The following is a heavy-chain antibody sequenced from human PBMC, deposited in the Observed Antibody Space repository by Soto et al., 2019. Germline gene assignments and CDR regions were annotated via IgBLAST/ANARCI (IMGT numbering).Heavy chain of an antibody. CDR1: GFSLSTSGVG. J-gene: IGHJ4*02. CDR2: IYWNDDK. Sequence: QITLKESGPTLVKPTQTLTLTCTFSGFSLSTSGVGVGWIHQPPGKALEWLALIYWNDDKRYSPSLKSRLTITKDTSKNQVVLTMTNMDPVDTATYYCAHRRSETYYDFWSGYCSFDYWGQGTLVTVSS. D-gene: IGHD3-3*01. V-gene: IGHV2-5*01. CDR3: AHRRSETYYDFWSGYCSFDY.